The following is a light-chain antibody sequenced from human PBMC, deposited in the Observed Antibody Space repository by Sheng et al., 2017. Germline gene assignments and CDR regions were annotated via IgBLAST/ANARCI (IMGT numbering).Light chain of an antibody. V-gene: IGKV3-11*01. Sequence: EIVLTQSPATLSLSPGERATLSCRASQSVNTYLAWYQQKPGQAPRLLIYDASNRATGIPARFSGSGSGTDFTLTISSLEPEDFAVYYCQQYNTWPLTFGGGTKVEIK. CDR3: QQYNTWPLT. CDR2: DAS. J-gene: IGKJ4*01. CDR1: QSVNTY.